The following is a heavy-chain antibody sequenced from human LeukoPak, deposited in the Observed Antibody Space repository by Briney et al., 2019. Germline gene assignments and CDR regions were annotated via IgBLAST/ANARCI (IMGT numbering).Heavy chain of an antibody. CDR1: GGSISSYY. V-gene: IGHV4-59*01. Sequence: SQTLSLACTVSGGSISSYYWSWIRQPPGKGLEWIGYIYYSGSTNYNPSLKSRVTISVDTSKNQFSLKLSSVTAADTAVYYCARDLWSLGAFDIWGRGTMVTVSS. D-gene: IGHD3-3*01. CDR3: ARDLWSLGAFDI. CDR2: IYYSGST. J-gene: IGHJ3*02.